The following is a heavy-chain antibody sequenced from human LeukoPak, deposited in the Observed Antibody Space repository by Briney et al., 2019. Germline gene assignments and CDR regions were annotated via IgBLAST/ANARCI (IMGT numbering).Heavy chain of an antibody. Sequence: GGSLRLSCTASGFTFSSYSINWVRQAPGKGLEWVSSIISSSSYIYYADSVKGRFTISRDNATNSLYLQMNSLRAEDTAVYYCARLVPAAMNDYYYYMDVWGKGTTVTVSS. CDR3: ARLVPAAMNDYYYYMDV. CDR1: GFTFSSYS. V-gene: IGHV3-21*01. D-gene: IGHD2-2*01. CDR2: IISSSSYI. J-gene: IGHJ6*03.